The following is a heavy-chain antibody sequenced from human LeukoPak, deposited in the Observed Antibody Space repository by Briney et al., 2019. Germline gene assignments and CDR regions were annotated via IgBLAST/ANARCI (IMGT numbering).Heavy chain of an antibody. CDR3: ARGIESYGDYGY. CDR1: GGSISGSY. Sequence: KASETLSLNCTVSGGSISGSYWSWIRQPPGKGLEWIAYMYNSGSTNYNPSLKSRVTISIDTSKNQFSLKLSSLTAADTAIYYCARGIESYGDYGYWGQGILVTVSS. D-gene: IGHD4-17*01. CDR2: MYNSGST. J-gene: IGHJ4*02. V-gene: IGHV4-59*01.